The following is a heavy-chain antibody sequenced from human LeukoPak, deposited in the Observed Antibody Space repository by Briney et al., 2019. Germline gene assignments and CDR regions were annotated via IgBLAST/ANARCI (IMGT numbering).Heavy chain of an antibody. Sequence: ASVKVSCKASGYTFTGYYMHWVRQAPGQGLEWMGWINPNSGGTNYAQKFQGRVTMTRDTSISTAYMELSRLRSGDTAVYYCARGGQWLVTNWFDPWGQGTLVTVSS. CDR2: INPNSGGT. D-gene: IGHD6-19*01. J-gene: IGHJ5*02. CDR3: ARGGQWLVTNWFDP. CDR1: GYTFTGYY. V-gene: IGHV1-2*02.